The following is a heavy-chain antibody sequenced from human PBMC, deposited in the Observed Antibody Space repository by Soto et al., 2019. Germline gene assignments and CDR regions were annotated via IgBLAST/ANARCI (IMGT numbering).Heavy chain of an antibody. CDR2: ISSSGGTT. CDR3: ASKRVSGDHYWYFDL. Sequence: GGSLRLSCAASGFTFSTYVLSWVRQAPGKGLEWVSAISSSGGTTYYADSVKGRFTISRDNSKNTLFLQVSSLSAEDTALYYCASKRVSGDHYWYFDLWGRGTLVTVSS. CDR1: GFTFSTYV. D-gene: IGHD4-17*01. J-gene: IGHJ2*01. V-gene: IGHV3-23*01.